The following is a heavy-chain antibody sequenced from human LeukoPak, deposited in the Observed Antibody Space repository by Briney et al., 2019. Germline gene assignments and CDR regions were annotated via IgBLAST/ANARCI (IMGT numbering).Heavy chain of an antibody. D-gene: IGHD3-10*01. V-gene: IGHV4-4*02. CDR2: IYHSGST. CDR1: GGSISSSNW. J-gene: IGHJ4*02. CDR3: ARGYGSGSYYNY. Sequence: SETLSLTCAVSGGSISSSNWWSWVRQPPGKGLEWIGEIYHSGSTYYNPSLKSRVTISVDTSKNQFSLRLSSVTAADTAVYYCARGYGSGSYYNYWGQGTLVTVSS.